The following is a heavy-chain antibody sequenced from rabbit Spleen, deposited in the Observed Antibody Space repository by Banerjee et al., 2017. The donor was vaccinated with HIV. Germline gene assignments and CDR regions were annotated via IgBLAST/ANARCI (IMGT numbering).Heavy chain of an antibody. J-gene: IGHJ3*01. CDR2: IHLGTKNNI. CDR3: ARFYAGYGDFGYAAM. D-gene: IGHD7-1*01. CDR1: GFSFSAGYY. V-gene: IGHV1S40*01. Sequence: QSLEESGGDLVKPGASLTLTCMASGFSFSAGYYMCWVRQAPGKGLEWIECIHLGTKNNIYYANWAKGRFTISKTSSTTVTLQMTSLTAADTATYFCARFYAGYGDFGYAAMWGQGTLVTVS.